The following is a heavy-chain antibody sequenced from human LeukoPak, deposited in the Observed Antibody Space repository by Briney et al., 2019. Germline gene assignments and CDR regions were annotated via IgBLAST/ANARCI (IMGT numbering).Heavy chain of an antibody. J-gene: IGHJ4*02. CDR2: IKQDGSEK. D-gene: IGHD1-26*01. CDR3: ATPITSGDDY. CDR1: GFTFSNYH. Sequence: GGSLRLSCAASGFTFSNYHMSWVRQAPGKGLEWVANIKQDGSEKYYVDSVKGRFTISRDNAKNSLYLQMNSLGAEDTAVYYCATPITSGDDYWGQGTLVTVSS. V-gene: IGHV3-7*01.